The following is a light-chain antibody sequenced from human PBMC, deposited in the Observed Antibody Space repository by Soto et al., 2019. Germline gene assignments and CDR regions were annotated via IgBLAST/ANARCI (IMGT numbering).Light chain of an antibody. CDR1: SSYIGAGYD. CDR3: QSYDSSLSGWV. V-gene: IGLV1-40*01. CDR2: ANS. J-gene: IGLJ3*02. Sequence: QSVLTQPPSVSGAPGQRVTISCTGSSSYIGAGYDVHWYQQLPGTAPKLLIYANSNRPSGVPDRFSGSKSGTSASLAITGLQAEDEADYYCQSYDSSLSGWVFGGGIKVTVL.